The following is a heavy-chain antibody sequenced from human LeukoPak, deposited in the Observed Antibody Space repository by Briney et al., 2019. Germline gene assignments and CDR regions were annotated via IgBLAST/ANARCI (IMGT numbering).Heavy chain of an antibody. CDR3: AAWELAVSDCSSTSCYRGQDAFDI. Sequence: GASVKVSCKASGYTFTGYYMHWVRQAPGQGLEWMEWINPNSGGTNYAQKFQGRVTMTRDTSISTAYMELSRLRSDDTAVYYCAAWELAVSDCSSTSCYRGQDAFDIWGQGTMVTVSS. V-gene: IGHV1-2*02. CDR1: GYTFTGYY. CDR2: INPNSGGT. J-gene: IGHJ3*02. D-gene: IGHD2-2*02.